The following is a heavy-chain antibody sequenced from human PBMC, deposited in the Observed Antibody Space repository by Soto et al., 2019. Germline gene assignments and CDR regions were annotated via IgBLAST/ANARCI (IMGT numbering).Heavy chain of an antibody. CDR3: ARGYGKPRSCSGGSCYVGRFDP. V-gene: IGHV4-30-2*01. Sequence: PSETLSLTCAVSDGSISSGGYSWTWTRQPPRKGLEWIGYIYHSGSTYYNPSLKSRVTISVDRSKNQFSLKLSSVTAADTAVYYCARGYGKPRSCSGGSCYVGRFDPWGQGTLVTVSS. CDR2: IYHSGST. D-gene: IGHD2-15*01. CDR1: DGSISSGGYS. J-gene: IGHJ5*02.